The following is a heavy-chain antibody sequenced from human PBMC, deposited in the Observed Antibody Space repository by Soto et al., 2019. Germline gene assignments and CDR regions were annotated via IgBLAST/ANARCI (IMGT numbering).Heavy chain of an antibody. CDR1: GYTFTEHY. CDR2: INPNNGDT. CDR3: ARSVSFITPRPDY. V-gene: IGHV1-2*02. D-gene: IGHD6-6*01. Sequence: ASVKVSCKASGYTFTEHYIHWVRQAPGQGLECMGWINPNNGDTNYAQKFQGRVTMTRDTSISTAYMEVSRLRSDDTAVYYCARSVSFITPRPDYWGQGTLVTVSS. J-gene: IGHJ4*02.